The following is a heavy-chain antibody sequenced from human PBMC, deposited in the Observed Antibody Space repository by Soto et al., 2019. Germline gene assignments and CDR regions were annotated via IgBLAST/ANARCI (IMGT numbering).Heavy chain of an antibody. Sequence: QLQLQESGPGLVKPSETLSLTCTVSGGSISSSSYYWGWIRQPPGKGLEWIGSIYYSGSTYYNPSLKSRVTISVDTSKNQFSLKLSSVTAADTAVYYCARHRYSGYDPHPMDVWGQGTTVTVSS. J-gene: IGHJ6*02. CDR3: ARHRYSGYDPHPMDV. CDR2: IYYSGST. D-gene: IGHD5-12*01. V-gene: IGHV4-39*01. CDR1: GGSISSSSYY.